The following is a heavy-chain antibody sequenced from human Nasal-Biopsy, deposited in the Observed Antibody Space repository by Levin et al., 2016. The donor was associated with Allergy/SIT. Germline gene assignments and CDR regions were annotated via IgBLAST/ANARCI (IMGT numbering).Heavy chain of an antibody. CDR2: ISGDGSVT. CDR1: GFTFNSNR. J-gene: IGHJ5*02. Sequence: ETLSLTCAASGFTFNSNRMHWVRQAPGKGLVWVSWISGDGSVTGYADSVKGRFTISRDNAKNTLYLQMNSLRADDTAVYFCASESGSWGQGILVTVSS. V-gene: IGHV3-74*01. D-gene: IGHD7-27*01. CDR3: ASESGS.